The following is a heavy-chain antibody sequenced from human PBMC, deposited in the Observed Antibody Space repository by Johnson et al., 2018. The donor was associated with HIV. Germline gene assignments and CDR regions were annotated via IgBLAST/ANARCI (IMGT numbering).Heavy chain of an antibody. CDR3: ARGGTFYHLAI. J-gene: IGHJ3*02. Sequence: VQLVESGGGLVQPGGSLRLSCAASGFAVSSNYMSWVRQAPGKGLEWVSVIYSGGTTYYADSVKGRFTISRDNSKNTLYLQMDSLRVEDTAVYYCARGGTFYHLAIWGQGTMVTVSS. CDR1: GFAVSSNY. V-gene: IGHV3-66*01. D-gene: IGHD1-26*01. CDR2: IYSGGTT.